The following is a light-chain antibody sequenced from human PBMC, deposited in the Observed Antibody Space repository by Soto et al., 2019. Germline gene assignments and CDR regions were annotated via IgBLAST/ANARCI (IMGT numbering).Light chain of an antibody. CDR2: DAS. V-gene: IGKV1-5*01. CDR1: QNINNW. CDR3: QHMRT. Sequence: DIQMTQSPSTLSASIGDRVTITCRASQNINNWIAWYQQKPGKAPKFLIYDASTLESGVPSRFSGSGFGTAFSLTLSSLQPDDFGSYYCQHMRTFGQGTKVEMK. J-gene: IGKJ1*01.